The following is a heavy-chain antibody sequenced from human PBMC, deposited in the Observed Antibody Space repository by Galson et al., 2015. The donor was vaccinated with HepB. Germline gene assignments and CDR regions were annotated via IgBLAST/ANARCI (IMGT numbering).Heavy chain of an antibody. CDR3: AHSRDYHWGNWFDP. J-gene: IGHJ5*02. Sequence: PALVKPTQTLTLTCTFSGFSLSTSGVGVGWIRQPPGKALEWLALIYWNDDKRYSPSLKSRLTITKDTSKNQVVLTMTNMDPVDTATYYCAHSRDYHWGNWFDPWGQGTLVTVSS. CDR1: GFSLSTSGVG. V-gene: IGHV2-5*01. CDR2: IYWNDDK. D-gene: IGHD7-27*01.